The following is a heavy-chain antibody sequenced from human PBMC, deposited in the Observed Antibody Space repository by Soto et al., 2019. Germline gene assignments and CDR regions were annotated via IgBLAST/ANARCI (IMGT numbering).Heavy chain of an antibody. Sequence: SETLSLTCTVSGGSISSYYWSWIRQPPGKGLEWIGYIYYSGSTNYNPSLKSRVTISVDTSKNQFSLKLSSVTAADTAVYYCARRVWVAAAGTHYYYYMDVWGKGTTVTVSS. D-gene: IGHD6-13*01. CDR2: IYYSGST. V-gene: IGHV4-59*08. CDR1: GGSISSYY. J-gene: IGHJ6*03. CDR3: ARRVWVAAAGTHYYYYMDV.